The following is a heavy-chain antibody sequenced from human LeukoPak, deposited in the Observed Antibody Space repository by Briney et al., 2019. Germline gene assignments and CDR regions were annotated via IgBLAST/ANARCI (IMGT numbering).Heavy chain of an antibody. CDR3: AKDEAQYFQH. Sequence: PGGSLRLSCAASGFTFSSYGMHWVRQAPGKGLEWVAFIRYDGSNKYYADSVKGRFTISRDNSKNTLYLQMNSLRAEDTAVYYCAKDEAQYFQHWGQGTLVTVSA. CDR2: IRYDGSNK. V-gene: IGHV3-30*02. CDR1: GFTFSSYG. J-gene: IGHJ1*01.